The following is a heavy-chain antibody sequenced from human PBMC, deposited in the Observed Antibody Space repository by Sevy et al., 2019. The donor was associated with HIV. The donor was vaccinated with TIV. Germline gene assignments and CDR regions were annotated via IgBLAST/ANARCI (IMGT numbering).Heavy chain of an antibody. CDR1: GFTFSDYY. D-gene: IGHD6-6*01. CDR3: AGGLPNQSIAARPPYYYYGMDV. Sequence: GSLRLSCAASGFTFSDYYMSWIRQAPGKGLEWVSYISSSSSYTNYADSVKGRFTISRDNAKNSMDLQMNSLRAEDTAVYYCAGGLPNQSIAARPPYYYYGMDVWGQGTTVTVSS. CDR2: ISSSSSYT. V-gene: IGHV3-11*06. J-gene: IGHJ6*02.